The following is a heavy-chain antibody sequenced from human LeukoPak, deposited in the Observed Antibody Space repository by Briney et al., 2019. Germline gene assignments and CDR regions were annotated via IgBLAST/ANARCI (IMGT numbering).Heavy chain of an antibody. CDR3: ARDGYYYDSSGPINWFDP. CDR2: IYTSGST. Sequence: SETLSLTCTVSGGSISSYYWSWIRKPAGKGLEWIWRIYTSGSTNYNPSLKSRVTMSVDTSKNQFSLKLSSVTAADTAVYYCARDGYYYDSSGPINWFDPWGQGTLVTVSS. J-gene: IGHJ5*02. D-gene: IGHD3-22*01. CDR1: GGSISSYY. V-gene: IGHV4-4*07.